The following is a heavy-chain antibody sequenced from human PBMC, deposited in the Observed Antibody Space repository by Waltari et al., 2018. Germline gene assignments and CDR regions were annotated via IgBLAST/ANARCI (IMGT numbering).Heavy chain of an antibody. V-gene: IGHV4-59*01. CDR2: IYYSGST. Sequence: QVQLQESGPGLVKPSETLSLTCTVSGGSISSYYWSWIRQPPGKGLEWIGYIYYSGSTNYNPSLKSRVTISVDTSKNQFSLKLSSVTAADTAVYYCARALAAHDYWGQGTLVTVSS. J-gene: IGHJ4*02. CDR3: ARALAAHDY. D-gene: IGHD6-13*01. CDR1: GGSISSYY.